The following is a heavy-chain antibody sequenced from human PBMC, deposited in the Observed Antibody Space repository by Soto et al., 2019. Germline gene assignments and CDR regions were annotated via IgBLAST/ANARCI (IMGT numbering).Heavy chain of an antibody. Sequence: PSETLSVACPVSGGSISSGGYYWSWIRQHPGKGLEWIGYIYYSGSTYYNPSLKSRVTISVDTSKNQFSLKLSSVTAADTAVYYCARFGRFYYGMDVWGQGTKVTVSS. J-gene: IGHJ6*02. CDR1: GGSISSGGYY. D-gene: IGHD3-16*01. V-gene: IGHV4-31*03. CDR2: IYYSGST. CDR3: ARFGRFYYGMDV.